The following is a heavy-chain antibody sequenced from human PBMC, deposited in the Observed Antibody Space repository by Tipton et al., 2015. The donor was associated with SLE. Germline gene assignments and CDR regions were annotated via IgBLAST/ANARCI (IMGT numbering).Heavy chain of an antibody. CDR3: SCGGGVVAGGY. J-gene: IGHJ4*02. D-gene: IGHD2-15*01. Sequence: QVQLVQSGPEVKKPGASVKVSCKASGYTFTSYAMHWVRQAPGQRLEWMGWINAGNGNTKYSQKFQGRVTITRDTSASTAYMELSSLRSEDTAVYYCSCGGGVVAGGYWGQGTLVTVSS. CDR2: INAGNGNT. V-gene: IGHV1-3*01. CDR1: GYTFTSYA.